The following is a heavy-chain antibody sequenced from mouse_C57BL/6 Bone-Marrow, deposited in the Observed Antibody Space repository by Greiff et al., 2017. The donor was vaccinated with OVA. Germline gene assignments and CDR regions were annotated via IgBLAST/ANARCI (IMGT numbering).Heavy chain of an antibody. D-gene: IGHD1-1*01. CDR2: ISSGGSYT. Sequence: EVKLVESGGDLVKPGGSLKLSCAASGFTFSSYGMSWVRQTPDKRLEWVATISSGGSYTYYPDSVKGRFTISRDNAKNTRYLQMSSLKSEDTAMYYCARPYYYGSSYWYFDVWGTGTTVTVSS. CDR1: GFTFSSYG. J-gene: IGHJ1*03. V-gene: IGHV5-6*01. CDR3: ARPYYYGSSYWYFDV.